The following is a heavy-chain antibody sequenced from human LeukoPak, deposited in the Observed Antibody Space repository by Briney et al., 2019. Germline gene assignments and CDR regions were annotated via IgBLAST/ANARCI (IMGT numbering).Heavy chain of an antibody. CDR3: ARLVSPHYDFWSGSRLTYFDY. J-gene: IGHJ4*02. V-gene: IGHV4-61*01. Sequence: SETLSLTCTVSGGSISSSSYYWSWIRQPPGKGLEWIGYIYYSGSTNYNPSLKSRVTISVDTSKNQFSLKLSSVTAADTAVYYCARLVSPHYDFWSGSRLTYFDYWGQGTLVTVSS. CDR2: IYYSGST. D-gene: IGHD3-3*01. CDR1: GGSISSSSYY.